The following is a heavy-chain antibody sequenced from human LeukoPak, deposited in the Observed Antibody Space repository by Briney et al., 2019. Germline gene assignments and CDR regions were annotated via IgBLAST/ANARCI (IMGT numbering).Heavy chain of an antibody. V-gene: IGHV4-59*02. Sequence: SETLSLTCTVSGGSVSSYYWSWIRQPPGKGLEWIGYMYYSGSTNYNPSLKSRVTISIDTSKNQFSLKLNSVTAADTAVYYCARAPHIGSGWYVWFDPWGQGTLVTVSS. D-gene: IGHD6-19*01. J-gene: IGHJ5*02. CDR3: ARAPHIGSGWYVWFDP. CDR2: MYYSGST. CDR1: GGSVSSYY.